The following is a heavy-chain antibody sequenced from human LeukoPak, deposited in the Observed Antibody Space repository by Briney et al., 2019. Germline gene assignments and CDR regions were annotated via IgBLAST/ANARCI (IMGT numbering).Heavy chain of an antibody. CDR2: IAYDATNI. J-gene: IGHJ4*02. CDR3: ASTGSMAGTQRLDD. V-gene: IGHV3-30-3*01. CDR1: GFTFNRYA. D-gene: IGHD2-8*02. Sequence: GGSQRLSCAASGFTFNRYAMSWVRQAPGKGLEWVAVIAYDATNIYYADYVKGRFTISRVNSKATLFLQMNSLRPEDTAVYYCASTGSMAGTQRLDDWGQGTLVTVSA.